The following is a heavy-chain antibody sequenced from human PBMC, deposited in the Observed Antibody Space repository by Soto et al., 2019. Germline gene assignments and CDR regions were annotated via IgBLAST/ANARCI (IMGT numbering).Heavy chain of an antibody. D-gene: IGHD1-1*01. V-gene: IGHV4-61*08. CDR2: IYKSGST. CDR3: ARERTGDPTFFDY. Sequence: LSLTCTVSGGSVSSGDYYWSWIRQPPGKGLEWIGYIYKSGSTTYNPALKSRVTISVDTSKNQFSLKLISVTPADTAVYYCARERTGDPTFFDYWGQGTLVTVSS. CDR1: GGSVSSGDYY. J-gene: IGHJ4*02.